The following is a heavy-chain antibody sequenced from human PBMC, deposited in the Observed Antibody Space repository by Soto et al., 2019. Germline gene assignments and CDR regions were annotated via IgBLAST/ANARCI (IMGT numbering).Heavy chain of an antibody. Sequence: QVQLRESGPGLVKPSQILSLTCTVSGGSITSDDYHWTWIRQPPGKGLEWIGFIYYSGSYYNPSLKSRVTLSVDTSKNQFSLKLSSVTAADTAVYYCARDLAYCASGSCYTKWGSWGQGTPVTVSS. J-gene: IGHJ5*02. CDR2: IYYSGS. CDR3: ARDLAYCASGSCYTKWGS. D-gene: IGHD2-15*01. V-gene: IGHV4-30-4*01. CDR1: GGSITSDDYH.